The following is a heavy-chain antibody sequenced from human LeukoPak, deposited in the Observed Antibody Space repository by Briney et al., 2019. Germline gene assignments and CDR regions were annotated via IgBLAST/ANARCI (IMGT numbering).Heavy chain of an antibody. J-gene: IGHJ4*02. CDR2: ISWNSGSI. D-gene: IGHD4-11*01. Sequence: SGGSLRLSCAASGFTFRTYAMHWVRQAPGKGLEWVSGISWNSGSIGYADSVKGRFTISRDNAKNSLYLQMNSLRAEDTALYYCAKGSYSNSGYYFDYWGQGTLVTVSS. CDR1: GFTFRTYA. CDR3: AKGSYSNSGYYFDY. V-gene: IGHV3-9*01.